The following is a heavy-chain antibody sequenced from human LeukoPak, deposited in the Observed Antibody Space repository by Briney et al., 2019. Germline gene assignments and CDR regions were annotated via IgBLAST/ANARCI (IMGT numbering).Heavy chain of an antibody. J-gene: IGHJ6*03. V-gene: IGHV1-2*06. CDR1: GYTFTGYY. Sequence: GASEKVSCKASGYTFTGYYMHWVRQAPGQGLEWMGRINPNSGGTNYAQKFQGRVTMTRDTSISTAYMELSRLRSDDTAVYYCARGLRYFARDYYYYYMDVWGKGTTVTVSS. D-gene: IGHD3-9*01. CDR2: INPNSGGT. CDR3: ARGLRYFARDYYYYYMDV.